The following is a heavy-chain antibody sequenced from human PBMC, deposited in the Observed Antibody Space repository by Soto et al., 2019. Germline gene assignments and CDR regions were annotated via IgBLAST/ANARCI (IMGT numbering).Heavy chain of an antibody. CDR3: ARVLYDFWSGGGYNWFDP. CDR2: IYHSGST. V-gene: IGHV4-30-2*01. Sequence: SETLSLTCAVSGGSISSGGYSCSWIRQPPGKGLEWIGYIYHSGSTYYNPSLKSRVTISVDRSKNQFSLKLSSVTAADTAVYYCARVLYDFWSGGGYNWFDPWGQGTLVTVSS. J-gene: IGHJ5*02. D-gene: IGHD3-3*01. CDR1: GGSISSGGYS.